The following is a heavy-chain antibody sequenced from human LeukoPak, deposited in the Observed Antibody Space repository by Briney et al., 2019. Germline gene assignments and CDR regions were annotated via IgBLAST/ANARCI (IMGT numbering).Heavy chain of an antibody. Sequence: GGSLRLSCTTSGFTFGDYAMGWVRQAPGKGLEGVGFIRGKTYRGTTEYAASVEGRFTISRDDSRSIAYLQMNSLRTDDTAVYYCAVSWLGGGYFDFWGQGTLVSVSS. J-gene: IGHJ4*02. CDR1: GFTFGDYA. CDR2: IRGKTYRGTT. D-gene: IGHD3-16*01. CDR3: AVSWLGGGYFDF. V-gene: IGHV3-49*04.